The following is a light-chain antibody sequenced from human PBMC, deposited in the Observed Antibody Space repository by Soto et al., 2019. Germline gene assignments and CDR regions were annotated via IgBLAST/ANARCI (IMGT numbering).Light chain of an antibody. J-gene: IGKJ4*01. Sequence: EIVLTQSPATLSVSPGERATLSCRASQSVSSYLAWLQQKPGQAPRLLIYDASNRATGIPARFSASGSVTDFTLTISSLEPEDVAVYYCQQRSKWPLTFGGGTKVEIK. CDR3: QQRSKWPLT. CDR1: QSVSSY. V-gene: IGKV3-11*01. CDR2: DAS.